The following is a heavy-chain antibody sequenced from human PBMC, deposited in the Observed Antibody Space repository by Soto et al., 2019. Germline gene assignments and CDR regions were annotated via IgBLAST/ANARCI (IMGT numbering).Heavy chain of an antibody. V-gene: IGHV3-7*05. J-gene: IGHJ4*02. CDR2: IRPDGSEE. D-gene: IGHD3-10*01. CDR1: GFTFSSYW. Sequence: GGSLRLSCAVSGFTFSSYWMSWVRQAPGKGLEWVANIRPDGSEEQYVDSVRGRFIISRDNAENSLYLQMNSLRVEDTAMYYCARFGRLSTSYWGQGTLVTVSS. CDR3: ARFGRLSTSY.